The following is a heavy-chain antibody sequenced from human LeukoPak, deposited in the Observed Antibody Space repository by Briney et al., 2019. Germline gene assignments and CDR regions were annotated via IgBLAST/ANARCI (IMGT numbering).Heavy chain of an antibody. J-gene: IGHJ4*02. V-gene: IGHV4-34*01. D-gene: IGHD3-10*01. CDR1: GGSFSGYY. Sequence: SETLSLTCAVYGGSFSGYYWSWIRQPPGKGLEWIGEINHSGSTNYNPSLKSRVTISLDTSKNQFSLKLSSLTAADTAVYYCATRFPYYYGSGSYYTGVYWGQGTLVTVSS. CDR3: ATRFPYYYGSGSYYTGVY. CDR2: INHSGST.